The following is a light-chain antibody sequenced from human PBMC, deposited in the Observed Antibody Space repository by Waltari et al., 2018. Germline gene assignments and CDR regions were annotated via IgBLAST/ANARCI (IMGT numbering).Light chain of an antibody. CDR2: DAS. CDR1: QSVSNY. V-gene: IGKV3-11*01. Sequence: EIVLTQSPATLSLSPGERATISCRARQSVSNYLAWYQQKPGQAPSLLIYDASNRATGIPARVSGGWFGTGFPLTISSLEPEDFAVYYCQQRISWPLTFGGGTKVEIK. J-gene: IGKJ4*01. CDR3: QQRISWPLT.